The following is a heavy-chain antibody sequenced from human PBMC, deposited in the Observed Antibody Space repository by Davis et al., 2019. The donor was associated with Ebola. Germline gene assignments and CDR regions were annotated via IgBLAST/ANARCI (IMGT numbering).Heavy chain of an antibody. D-gene: IGHD2-8*02. J-gene: IGHJ4*02. V-gene: IGHV3-23*01. CDR3: AKSFLITGSHMSEFRGVDY. CDR1: GFTFSSYA. CDR2: ISGSGGSP. Sequence: PGGSLRLSCAASGFTFSSYAMSWVRQAPGKGLEWVSAISGSGGSPYYADSVKGRFTISRDNSKNTLSLHMDSLRADDTAVYYCAKSFLITGSHMSEFRGVDYWGQGTVVTVSS.